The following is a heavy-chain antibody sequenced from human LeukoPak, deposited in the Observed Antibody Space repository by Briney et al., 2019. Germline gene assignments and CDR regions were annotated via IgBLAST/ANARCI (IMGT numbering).Heavy chain of an antibody. V-gene: IGHV3-48*01. Sequence: GGSLRLSCAASGFTFSSYAMSWVRQAPGKGLEWVSYISSSSSTTYYADSMKGRFTISRDNAKNSLYLQMNSLRAEDTAIYYCARDNPTYYDFWSGYYLDYWGQGTLVTVSS. J-gene: IGHJ4*02. CDR3: ARDNPTYYDFWSGYYLDY. D-gene: IGHD3-3*01. CDR2: ISSSSSTT. CDR1: GFTFSSYA.